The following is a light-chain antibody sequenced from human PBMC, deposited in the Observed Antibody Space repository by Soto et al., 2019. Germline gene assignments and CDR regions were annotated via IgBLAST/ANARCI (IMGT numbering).Light chain of an antibody. V-gene: IGKV3-11*01. CDR1: QSVNRY. J-gene: IGKJ5*01. CDR2: DTS. Sequence: EVVLTQSPATLSLSPGDRATLSCRASQSVNRYLAWYQQKPGQAPRLLIYDTSNRATGIPARFSGSGSGTDFTLTISSLEPEDFAVYYCQQREHWPPITFGQGTRLEIK. CDR3: QQREHWPPIT.